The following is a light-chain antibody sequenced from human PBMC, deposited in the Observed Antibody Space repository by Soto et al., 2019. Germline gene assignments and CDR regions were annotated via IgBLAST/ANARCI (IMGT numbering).Light chain of an antibody. Sequence: EIVLTQSPATLSLSPGERATLSCRASQSVGSYLAWYQQKPGQAPRLLIYDASNRATGIPARFSGSGSGTDFTLTISSLEPEDFAMYYCLLYFSPDRYTFGPGTKVQIK. J-gene: IGKJ2*01. CDR1: QSVGSY. CDR3: LLYFSPDRYT. V-gene: IGKV3-11*01. CDR2: DAS.